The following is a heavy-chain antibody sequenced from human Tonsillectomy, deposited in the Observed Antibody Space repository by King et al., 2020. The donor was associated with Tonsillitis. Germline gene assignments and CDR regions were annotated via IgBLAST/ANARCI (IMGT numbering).Heavy chain of an antibody. CDR1: GFTFDDYA. CDR2: ISWNSGSI. CDR3: AKEGLLYYGMDV. V-gene: IGHV3-9*01. J-gene: IGHJ6*02. Sequence: QLVQSGGGLVQPGRSLRLSCAASGFTFDDYAMHWVRQAPGKGLEWVSGISWNSGSIGYADSVKGRFTTSRDNAKNSLYLQMNSLRAEDTALYYCAKEGLLYYGMDVWGQGTTVTVSS. D-gene: IGHD2-15*01.